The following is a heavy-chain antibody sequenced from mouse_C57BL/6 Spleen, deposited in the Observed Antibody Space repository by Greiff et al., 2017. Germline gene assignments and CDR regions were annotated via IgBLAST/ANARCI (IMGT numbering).Heavy chain of an antibody. Sequence: VQLQQPGAELVKPGASVKLSCKASGYTFTSYWMHWVKQRPGQGLEWIGMIHPNTGSTNYNEKFKSKATLTVDKSSSTAYMQLSSLTSEDSAVYYCAREGRYEYFDVWGTGTTVTVSS. CDR1: GYTFTSYW. J-gene: IGHJ1*03. D-gene: IGHD1-1*01. CDR2: IHPNTGST. V-gene: IGHV1-64*01. CDR3: AREGRYEYFDV.